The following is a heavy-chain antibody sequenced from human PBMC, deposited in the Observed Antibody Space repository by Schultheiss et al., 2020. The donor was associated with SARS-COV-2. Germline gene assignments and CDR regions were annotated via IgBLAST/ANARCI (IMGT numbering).Heavy chain of an antibody. CDR1: GGSFSGYY. Sequence: SETLSITCAVYGGSFSGYYWSWIRQPPGKGLEWIGEINHSGSTYYNPSLKSRVTISVDTSKNQFSLKLSSVTAADTAVYYCARVPRIAAARHGAFDIWGQGTMVTVSS. D-gene: IGHD6-13*01. V-gene: IGHV4-34*01. J-gene: IGHJ3*02. CDR3: ARVPRIAAARHGAFDI. CDR2: INHSGST.